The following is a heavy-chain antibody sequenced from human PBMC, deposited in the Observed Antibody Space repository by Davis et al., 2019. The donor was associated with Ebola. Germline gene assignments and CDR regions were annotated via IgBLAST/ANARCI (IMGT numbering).Heavy chain of an antibody. CDR1: GFTLSRFS. CDR2: INRSNSTI. Sequence: GESLKIPCVAPGFTLSRFSLNWVRQAPGQGLEWVSYINRSNSTIYYADSVKGRFTISRDNAKKSLYLQMNSLGDEDTAVYFCARGLGRTDGFNYRPLDNWGQGTLVVVSS. CDR3: ARGLGRTDGFNYRPLDN. V-gene: IGHV3-48*02. D-gene: IGHD5-24*01. J-gene: IGHJ4*02.